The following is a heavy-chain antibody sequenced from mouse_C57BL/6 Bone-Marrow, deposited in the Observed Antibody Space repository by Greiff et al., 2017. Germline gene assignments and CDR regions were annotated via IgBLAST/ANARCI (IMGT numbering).Heavy chain of an antibody. Sequence: VQLVESGAELARPGASVKLSCKASGYTFTSYGISWVKQRTGQGLEWIGEIYPRSGNTYYNEKFKGKAPLTADKSSSTAYMELRSLTSEDSAVYFCARERITTALFDYWGQGTTLTVSS. CDR3: ARERITTALFDY. D-gene: IGHD1-2*01. CDR2: IYPRSGNT. V-gene: IGHV1-81*01. CDR1: GYTFTSYG. J-gene: IGHJ2*01.